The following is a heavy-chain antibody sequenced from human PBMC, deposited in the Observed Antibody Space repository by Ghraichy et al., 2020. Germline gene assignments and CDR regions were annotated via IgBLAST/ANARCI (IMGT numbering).Heavy chain of an antibody. V-gene: IGHV3-48*01. Sequence: GGSLRLSCTASNFTFSTSTMNWVRQAPGKGLEWIAYITITSTTIYYADSVKGRFTVSRDNDMKSLYLQRNSLRVDDTAVYYCATEIAAEGIMEWGQGTLVTVSS. D-gene: IGHD3-16*01. CDR2: ITITSTTI. J-gene: IGHJ4*02. CDR3: ATEIAAEGIME. CDR1: NFTFSTST.